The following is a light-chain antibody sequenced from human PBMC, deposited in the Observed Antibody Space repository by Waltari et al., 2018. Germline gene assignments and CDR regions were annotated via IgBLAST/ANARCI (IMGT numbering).Light chain of an antibody. CDR1: QSLLKSDGYSH. CDR2: LGS. J-gene: IGKJ1*01. V-gene: IGKV2-28*01. Sequence: DIVMTQSPLSLPVTPGESASISRRSSQSLLKSDGYSHLDWYLQKPGQSPQLLMYLGSNRASGVPDRFSGSGSGTDFTLRISRVEADDVGVYYCMQAFESPRTLGQGTKVEIK. CDR3: MQAFESPRT.